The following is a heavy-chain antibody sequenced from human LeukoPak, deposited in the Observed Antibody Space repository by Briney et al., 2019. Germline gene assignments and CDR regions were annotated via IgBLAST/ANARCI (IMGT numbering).Heavy chain of an antibody. CDR1: GYTFTGYY. CDR3: ARPANLYYASDAFDI. V-gene: IGHV1-2*02. J-gene: IGHJ3*02. Sequence: GASVKVSCKASGYTFTGYYMHWVRQAPGQGLEWMGWINPNSGGTNYAQKFQGRDTMTRDTSISTAYMELSRLRSDDTAVYYCARPANLYYASDAFDIWGQGTMVTVSS. D-gene: IGHD3-16*01. CDR2: INPNSGGT.